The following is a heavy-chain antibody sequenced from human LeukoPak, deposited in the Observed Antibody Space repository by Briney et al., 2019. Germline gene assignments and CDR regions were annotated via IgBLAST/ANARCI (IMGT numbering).Heavy chain of an antibody. V-gene: IGHV4-59*01. J-gene: IGHJ4*02. CDR3: ARVTRYSSGWYPFDY. CDR2: IYYSGST. D-gene: IGHD6-19*01. CDR1: GGSISSYY. Sequence: SETLSLTCTVSGGSISSYYWSWIRQPPGKGLEWIGYIYYSGSTNYNPSLKSRVTISVDTSKNQFSLKLSSMTAADTAVYYCARVTRYSSGWYPFDYWGQGTLVTVSS.